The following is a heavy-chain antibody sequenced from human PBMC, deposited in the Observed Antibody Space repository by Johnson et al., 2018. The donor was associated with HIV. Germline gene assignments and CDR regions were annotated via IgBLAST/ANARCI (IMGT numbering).Heavy chain of an antibody. D-gene: IGHD3-16*01. CDR2: ISISGSTI. Sequence: QLVESGGGLVKPGGSLRLSCAASGFTFSDYYMSWIRQAPGKGLEWLSYISISGSTIYNADSVKGRFTISRDNAKNSLYLQVNSLRAEDTAVYYCARSGGVAGLDAFDIWGQGTMVTVSS. V-gene: IGHV3-11*04. CDR1: GFTFSDYY. CDR3: ARSGGVAGLDAFDI. J-gene: IGHJ3*02.